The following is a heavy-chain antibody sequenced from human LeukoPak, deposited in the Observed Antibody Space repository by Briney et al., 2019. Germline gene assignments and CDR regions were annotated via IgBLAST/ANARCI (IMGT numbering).Heavy chain of an antibody. Sequence: SETLSLTCTVSGGSISSYYWCWIRQPPGKGLEWIGYIYYSGSTNYNPFLKSRVTISVDTSKNQFSLKLSSVTAADTAVYYCARIDSGSYSGGFDPWGQGTLVTVSS. CDR1: GGSISSYY. V-gene: IGHV4-59*01. J-gene: IGHJ5*02. D-gene: IGHD1-26*01. CDR2: IYYSGST. CDR3: ARIDSGSYSGGFDP.